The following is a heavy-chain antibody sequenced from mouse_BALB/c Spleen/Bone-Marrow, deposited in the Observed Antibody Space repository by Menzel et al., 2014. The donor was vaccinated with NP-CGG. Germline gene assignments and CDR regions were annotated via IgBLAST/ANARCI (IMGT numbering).Heavy chain of an antibody. CDR3: TRTYSFDY. V-gene: IGHV14-1*02. CDR2: IDPENSNT. Sequence: EVKLVESGAELVRPGALVKLSCKASGFNIKDYYMHWVKQRPEQGLEWIGWIDPENSNTIYDPKFQGKASITADTSSNTAYLQLSSLTSEDTAVYYCTRTYSFDYWGQGTTLTVSS. J-gene: IGHJ2*01. CDR1: GFNIKDYY.